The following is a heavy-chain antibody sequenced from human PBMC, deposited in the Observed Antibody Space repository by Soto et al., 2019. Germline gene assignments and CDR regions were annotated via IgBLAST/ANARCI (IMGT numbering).Heavy chain of an antibody. CDR2: IYYSGST. D-gene: IGHD2-15*01. V-gene: IGHV4-39*01. CDR3: ARQMGYCSGGSCYGIDY. CDR1: GGSISSSSYY. Sequence: SETLSLTCTVSGGSISSSSYYWGWIRQPPGKGLEWIGSIYYSGSTYYNPSLKSRVTISVDTSKNQFSLKLSSVTAADTAVYYCARQMGYCSGGSCYGIDYWGQGTLVTVSS. J-gene: IGHJ4*02.